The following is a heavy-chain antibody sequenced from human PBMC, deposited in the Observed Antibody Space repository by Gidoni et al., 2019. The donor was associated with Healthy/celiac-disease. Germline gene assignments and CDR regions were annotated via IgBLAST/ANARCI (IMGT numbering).Heavy chain of an antibody. CDR2: INHSGST. V-gene: IGHV4-34*01. Sequence: QVQLQQWGAGLLKPSETLSLTCAVYGGSFSGYYWSWIRQPPGKGLEWIGEINHSGSTNYNPSLKSRVTISVDTSKNQFSLKLSSVTAADTAVYYCARGLNLGRTGYGDYFDYWGQGTLVTVSS. CDR1: GGSFSGYY. J-gene: IGHJ4*02. CDR3: ARGLNLGRTGYGDYFDY. D-gene: IGHD4-17*01.